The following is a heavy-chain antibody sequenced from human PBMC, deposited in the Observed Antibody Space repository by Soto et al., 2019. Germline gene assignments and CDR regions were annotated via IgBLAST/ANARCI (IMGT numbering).Heavy chain of an antibody. J-gene: IGHJ5*02. CDR1: GYTFTSYG. V-gene: IGHV1-18*01. Sequence: QVQLVQSGAEVKKPGASVKVSCKASGYTFTSYGISWVRQSPGQGREWMGWISAYNGNTNYAQKRQGRVTMTTDTATSTAYMELRSLRSDATAVYYCAGCSGGSFYSGWFDPWGQGTLVTVSS. CDR3: AGCSGGSFYSGWFDP. D-gene: IGHD2-15*01. CDR2: ISAYNGNT.